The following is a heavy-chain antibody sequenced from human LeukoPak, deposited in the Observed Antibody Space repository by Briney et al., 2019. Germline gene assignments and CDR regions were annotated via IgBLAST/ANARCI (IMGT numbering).Heavy chain of an antibody. D-gene: IGHD4-11*01. CDR3: ATDTVGPFDI. V-gene: IGHV4-59*01. Sequence: PSEALSLTCTVSGGSISSYYWSWIRQPPGKGLEWIGYIYYSGSTNYNPSLKSRVTISVDTSKNQFSLKLSSVTAADTAVYYCATDTVGPFDIWGQGTMVTVSS. CDR2: IYYSGST. CDR1: GGSISSYY. J-gene: IGHJ3*02.